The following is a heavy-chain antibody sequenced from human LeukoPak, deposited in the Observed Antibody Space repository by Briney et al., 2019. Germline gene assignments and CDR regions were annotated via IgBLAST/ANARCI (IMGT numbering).Heavy chain of an antibody. V-gene: IGHV1-69*05. Sequence: SVKVSCKASGGTFSSYAISWVRQAPGQGLEWMGGIIPIFGTANYAQKFQGRVTITTDESTSTAYMELSSLRSEDTAVYYCARYYYDSSGYYYRDVWFDPWSQGTLVTVSS. CDR1: GGTFSSYA. D-gene: IGHD3-22*01. CDR2: IIPIFGTA. J-gene: IGHJ5*02. CDR3: ARYYYDSSGYYYRDVWFDP.